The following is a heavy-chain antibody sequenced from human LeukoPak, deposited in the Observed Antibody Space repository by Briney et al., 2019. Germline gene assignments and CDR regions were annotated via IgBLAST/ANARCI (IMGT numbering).Heavy chain of an antibody. Sequence: ASAKVFCKASEYTFTGYYMHWVRQAPGQGLEWMGWINPNSGGTNYAQKFQGRVTMTRDTSISTAYMELSRLRSDDTDVYYCARAPLLGYPDYWGQGTLVTVSS. J-gene: IGHJ4*02. CDR1: EYTFTGYY. CDR2: INPNSGGT. D-gene: IGHD7-27*01. V-gene: IGHV1-2*02. CDR3: ARAPLLGYPDY.